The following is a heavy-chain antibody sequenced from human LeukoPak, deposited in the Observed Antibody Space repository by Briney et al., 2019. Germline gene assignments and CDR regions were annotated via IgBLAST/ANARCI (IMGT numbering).Heavy chain of an antibody. V-gene: IGHV3-30-3*01. J-gene: IGHJ5*02. CDR1: GFTFSSYA. CDR3: ARMATTTDWFDP. CDR2: ISYDGSNK. D-gene: IGHD4-11*01. Sequence: GWSLRLSCAASGFTFSSYAMHWVRQAPGKGLEWVAVISYDGSNKYYADSVKGRFTISRDNSKNTLYLQMNSLRAEDTAVYYCARMATTTDWFDPWGQGTLVTVSS.